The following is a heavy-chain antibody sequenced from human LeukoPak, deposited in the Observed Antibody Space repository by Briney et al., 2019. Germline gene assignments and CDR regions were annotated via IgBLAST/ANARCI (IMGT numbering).Heavy chain of an antibody. Sequence: GGSLRLSCAASGFTFSSYAMSWVRQAPGKGLEWVSGINWNGGSTGYADSVKGRFTISRDNAKNSLYLQMNSLRAEDTALYYCARGRENYYDSSGYYRYYYYYYMDVWGKGTTVTVSS. CDR1: GFTFSSYA. CDR2: INWNGGST. V-gene: IGHV3-20*04. D-gene: IGHD3-22*01. CDR3: ARGRENYYDSSGYYRYYYYYYMDV. J-gene: IGHJ6*03.